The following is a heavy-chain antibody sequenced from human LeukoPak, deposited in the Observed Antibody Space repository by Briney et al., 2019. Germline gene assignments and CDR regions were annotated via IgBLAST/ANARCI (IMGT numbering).Heavy chain of an antibody. CDR2: ITPNSDNT. CDR3: ARSVAGQGY. J-gene: IGHJ4*02. CDR1: GYTFSSFD. D-gene: IGHD6-19*01. V-gene: IGHV1-8*01. Sequence: ASVKVSCKPSGYTFSSFDMNWVRQAPGQGLEWMGWITPNSDNTVYGQKFQGRLTLTRDTSTSTAYMELSSLTSDDTAVYFCARSVAGQGYWGQGTLVTVSS.